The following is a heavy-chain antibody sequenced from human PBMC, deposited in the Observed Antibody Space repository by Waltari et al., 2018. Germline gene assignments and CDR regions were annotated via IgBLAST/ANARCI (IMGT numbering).Heavy chain of an antibody. Sequence: QVQLQESGPGLVKPSETLSLTCTVSGGSISSYYWSWIRQPPGKGLEWIGYIDYSGGPNYHPSLKGRDTISVDTSKNQFSLELSSVTAADTAVYYCARGYDGSGSLSAFDIWGQGTMVTVSS. D-gene: IGHD3-10*01. CDR1: GGSISSYY. CDR3: ARGYDGSGSLSAFDI. J-gene: IGHJ3*02. V-gene: IGHV4-59*01. CDR2: IDYSGGP.